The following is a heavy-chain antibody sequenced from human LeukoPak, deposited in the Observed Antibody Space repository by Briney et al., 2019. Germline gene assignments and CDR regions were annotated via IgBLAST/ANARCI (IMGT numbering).Heavy chain of an antibody. V-gene: IGHV3-21*01. CDR1: GFTFSNYS. CDR3: ARVEYQLPLAYYYYMDV. Sequence: GGSLRLSCAASGFTFSNYSMNWVRQAPGKGLEWVSSISSSSNYIYYGDSVKGRFTISRDNAKNSLYLQMNSLRAEDTAVYYCARVEYQLPLAYYYYMDVWGKGTTVTVSS. J-gene: IGHJ6*03. D-gene: IGHD2-2*01. CDR2: ISSSSNYI.